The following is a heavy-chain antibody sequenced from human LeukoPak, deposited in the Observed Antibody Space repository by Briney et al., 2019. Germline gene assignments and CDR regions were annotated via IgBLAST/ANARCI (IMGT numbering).Heavy chain of an antibody. D-gene: IGHD3-3*01. CDR3: ARVGDFGVVHYYYGMDV. J-gene: IGHJ6*02. CDR2: ISAYNGNT. CDR1: GYTYTSYG. V-gene: IGHV1-18*01. Sequence: ASVKVSCKASGYTYTSYGISWVRQAPGQGLEWMGWISAYNGNTNYAQKLQGRVTMTTDTSTSTAYMELRSLRSDDTAVYYCARVGDFGVVHYYYGMDVWGQGTTVTVSS.